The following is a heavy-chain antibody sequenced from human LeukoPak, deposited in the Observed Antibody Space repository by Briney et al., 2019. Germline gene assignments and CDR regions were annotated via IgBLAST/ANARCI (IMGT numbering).Heavy chain of an antibody. D-gene: IGHD3-10*01. CDR2: LYTNGDT. V-gene: IGHV3-53*01. Sequence: QTGGSLRLSCAVSGFTVSYNYMGWVRQAPGKGLEWVSLLYTNGDTDYADSVKGRFTISRDDSKSTLYLQMNSLRAEDTALYYCAKRNYYGSGSYPGYWGQGTLVTVSS. CDR3: AKRNYYGSGSYPGY. J-gene: IGHJ4*02. CDR1: GFTVSYNY.